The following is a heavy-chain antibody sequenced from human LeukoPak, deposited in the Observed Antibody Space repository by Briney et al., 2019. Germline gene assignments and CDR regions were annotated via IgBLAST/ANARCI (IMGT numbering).Heavy chain of an antibody. CDR1: GGCFSGYY. CDR2: INHSGST. Sequence: SETLSLTCAVYGGCFSGYYWSWVRQPPGKGLEWIGEINHSGSTNYNPSLKSRVTISVDTSKNQFSLKLSSVTAADTAVYYCARGKRDGYNYRNFDYWGQGTLVTVSS. CDR3: ARGKRDGYNYRNFDY. D-gene: IGHD5-24*01. J-gene: IGHJ4*02. V-gene: IGHV4-34*01.